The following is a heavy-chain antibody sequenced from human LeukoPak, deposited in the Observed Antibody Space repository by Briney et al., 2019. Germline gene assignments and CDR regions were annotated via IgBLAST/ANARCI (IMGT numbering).Heavy chain of an antibody. J-gene: IGHJ3*02. Sequence: GGSLRLSCAASGFTFSSYGIHWVRQAPGKGLEWEAAISYDGNNKYYADSVKGRFTISRDNSKSTLYLQMNSLRAEDTAVYYCARWDRAAAGYDAFDIWGQGTMVTVSS. D-gene: IGHD6-13*01. CDR2: ISYDGNNK. V-gene: IGHV3-30*03. CDR1: GFTFSSYG. CDR3: ARWDRAAAGYDAFDI.